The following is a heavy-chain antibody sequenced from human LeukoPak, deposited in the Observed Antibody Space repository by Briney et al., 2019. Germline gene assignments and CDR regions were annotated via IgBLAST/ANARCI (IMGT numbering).Heavy chain of an antibody. CDR3: ARGAVWGSWNDY. CDR2: ISAYNGNT. Sequence: ASVKVSCKASGYIFTNYGIDWVRQAPGQGLEWMGWISAYNGNTNYAQKLQGRVTMTTDTSTSTAYMELRSLRSDDTAVYYCARGAVWGSWNDYWGQGTLVTVSS. D-gene: IGHD3-16*01. CDR1: GYIFTNYG. V-gene: IGHV1-18*01. J-gene: IGHJ4*02.